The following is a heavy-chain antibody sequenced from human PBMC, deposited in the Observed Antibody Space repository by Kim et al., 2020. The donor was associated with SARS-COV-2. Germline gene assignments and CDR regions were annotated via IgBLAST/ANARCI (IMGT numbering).Heavy chain of an antibody. V-gene: IGHV3-30*07. J-gene: IGHJ6*02. Sequence: FTISRDNSKNTLYLQMNSLRAEDTAVYYCARENAPGSYSPYYYYYYGMDVWGQGTTVTVSS. CDR3: ARENAPGSYSPYYYYYYGMDV. D-gene: IGHD3-10*01.